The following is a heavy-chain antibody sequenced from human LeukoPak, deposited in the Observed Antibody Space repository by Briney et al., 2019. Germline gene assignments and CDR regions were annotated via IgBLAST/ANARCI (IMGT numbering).Heavy chain of an antibody. CDR1: GYSFTDYY. Sequence: ASVKVSCKTSGYSFTDYYIHWVRQAPGQGLEWMGWINTKSGRTSSARKFQGRVTMTRDPSITTVYMDMAWLTSDDTAIYFCARTDFIDAGPYLIGPWGQGTLVTVSS. D-gene: IGHD3-3*01. V-gene: IGHV1-2*02. CDR2: INTKSGRT. J-gene: IGHJ5*02. CDR3: ARTDFIDAGPYLIGP.